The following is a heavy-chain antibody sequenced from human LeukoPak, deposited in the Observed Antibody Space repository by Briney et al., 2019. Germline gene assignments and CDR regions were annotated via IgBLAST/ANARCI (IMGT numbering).Heavy chain of an antibody. V-gene: IGHV1-69*05. Sequence: GSSVKVSCKASGGTFSSYAICWVRQAPGQGLEWMGRIIPIFGTANYAQKFQGRVTITTDESTSTAYMELSSLRSEDTAVYYCARDLGSGWSSFDYWGQGTLVTVSS. J-gene: IGHJ4*02. D-gene: IGHD6-19*01. CDR1: GGTFSSYA. CDR3: ARDLGSGWSSFDY. CDR2: IIPIFGTA.